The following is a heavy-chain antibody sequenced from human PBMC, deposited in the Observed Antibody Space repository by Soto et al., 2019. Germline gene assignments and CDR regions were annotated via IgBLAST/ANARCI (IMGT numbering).Heavy chain of an antibody. Sequence: KTSETLSLTCTVSGGSISGSSYYWGWIRQAPGKGLEWIGSIYYTGSTYYNPSLKSRVTISVDTSKNQFSLKLTSVTAAETAVYYCARHVKWTPSDYWGQGTPVTVSS. CDR2: IYYTGST. CDR3: ARHVKWTPSDY. V-gene: IGHV4-39*01. J-gene: IGHJ4*02. CDR1: GGSISGSSYY. D-gene: IGHD1-26*01.